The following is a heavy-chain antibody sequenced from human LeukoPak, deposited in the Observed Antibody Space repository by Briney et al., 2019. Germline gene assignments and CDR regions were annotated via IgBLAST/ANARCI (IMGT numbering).Heavy chain of an antibody. J-gene: IGHJ4*02. D-gene: IGHD3-9*01. CDR1: GGSISSYY. V-gene: IGHV4-59*01. Sequence: PSETLSLTRTVSGGSISSYYWSWIRQPPGKGLEWIGYIYYSGSTNYNPSLKSRVTISVDTSKNQFSLKLSSVTAADTAMYYCARLISDILTGYPDYYFDYWGQGTLVTVSS. CDR3: ARLISDILTGYPDYYFDY. CDR2: IYYSGST.